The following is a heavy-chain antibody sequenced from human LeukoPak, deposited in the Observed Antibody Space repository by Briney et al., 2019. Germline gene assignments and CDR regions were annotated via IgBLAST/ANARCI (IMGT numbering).Heavy chain of an antibody. D-gene: IGHD6-13*01. V-gene: IGHV1-2*02. J-gene: IGHJ4*02. CDR3: ARGVIAAAGYFDY. Sequence: ASVKVSCKASGYNFTGYFMHWVRQAPGQGLEWMGWINPNSGGTNYAQKFQGRVTMTRDTSISTAYMELSRLRSDDTAVYYCARGVIAAAGYFDYWGQGTLVTVSS. CDR2: INPNSGGT. CDR1: GYNFTGYF.